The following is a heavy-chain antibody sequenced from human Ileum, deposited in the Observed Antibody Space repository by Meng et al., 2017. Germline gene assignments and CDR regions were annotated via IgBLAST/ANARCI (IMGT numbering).Heavy chain of an antibody. CDR3: ARGGGRYGPDFDY. CDR2: INHSGST. J-gene: IGHJ4*02. CDR1: GGSFSGYY. Sequence: QIQHGAPGLLNPSTTLALPCVVYGGSFSGYYWSWSRQPPGKGLEWIGEINHSGSTNYNPSLKSRVTISVDTSKNQFSLKLSSVTAADTAVYYCARGGGRYGPDFDYWGQGTLVTVSS. D-gene: IGHD3-16*01. V-gene: IGHV4-34*01.